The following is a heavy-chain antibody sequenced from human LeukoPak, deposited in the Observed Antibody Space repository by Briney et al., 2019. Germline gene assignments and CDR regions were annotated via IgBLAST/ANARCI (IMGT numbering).Heavy chain of an antibody. CDR3: AREGSVSKDY. V-gene: IGHV3-48*02. CDR2: ISSSSSII. CDR1: GFTFSDYS. Sequence: GGSLRLSCAASGFTFSDYSMNWVRQAPGKGLEWVSYISSSSSIIYYADSVKGRLTISRDNAKNSLYLQMNSLRDEDTAVYYCAREGSVSKDYWGQGTLVTVSS. J-gene: IGHJ4*02.